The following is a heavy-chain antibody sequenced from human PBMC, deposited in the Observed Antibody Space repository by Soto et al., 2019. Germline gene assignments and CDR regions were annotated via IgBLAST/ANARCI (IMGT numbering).Heavy chain of an antibody. D-gene: IGHD3-3*01. Sequence: EVQLVESGGGLVQPGRSLRLSCAASGFTFDDYDMHWVRQAPGKGLEWVSGISWNSGTIGYADSVKGRFTISRDNAKNSLYLQMNSLRAEDTALYYCAKASDFWSGCFDYWGQGTLVTVSS. CDR2: ISWNSGTI. V-gene: IGHV3-9*01. CDR3: AKASDFWSGCFDY. CDR1: GFTFDDYD. J-gene: IGHJ4*02.